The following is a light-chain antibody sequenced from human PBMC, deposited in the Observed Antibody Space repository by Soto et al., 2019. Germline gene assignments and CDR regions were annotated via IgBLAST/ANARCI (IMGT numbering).Light chain of an antibody. CDR1: SGHSSYA. V-gene: IGLV4-69*01. Sequence: QSVLTQSPSASASLGASVKLTCTLSSGHSSYAIAWHQQQPEKCPRYLMKLSSDGSHSKGDGIPDRFSGSSSGAERYLTISSLQSEDEADYYCQTWDTGARVVFGGGTKLTVL. CDR2: LSSDGSH. J-gene: IGLJ2*01. CDR3: QTWDTGARVV.